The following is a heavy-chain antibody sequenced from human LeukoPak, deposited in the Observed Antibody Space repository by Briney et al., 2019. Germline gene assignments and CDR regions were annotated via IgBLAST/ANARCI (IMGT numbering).Heavy chain of an antibody. Sequence: GGSLRLSCAASGFTFSSYGMSWVRQAPGKGLECVSAISGSGGSTGYADSVKGRFTISRDNAKNSLYLQMNSLRAEDTALYHCARDHGDYDYVWGSYRYVWFDPWGQGTLVTVSS. D-gene: IGHD3-16*02. CDR2: ISGSGGST. V-gene: IGHV3-20*01. CDR3: ARDHGDYDYVWGSYRYVWFDP. CDR1: GFTFSSYG. J-gene: IGHJ5*02.